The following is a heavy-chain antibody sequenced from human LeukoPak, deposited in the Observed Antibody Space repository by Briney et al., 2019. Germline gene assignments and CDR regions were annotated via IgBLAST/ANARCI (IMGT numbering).Heavy chain of an antibody. Sequence: EASVTVSCKASGYTFTGYYMHWVRQAPGQGLEWMGWINPNSGGTNYAQKFQGRVTMNRDTSISTAYMELSRLRSDDTAVYYCARGDHVRIYAESAFDIWGQGTMVSVSS. V-gene: IGHV1-2*02. J-gene: IGHJ3*02. CDR2: INPNSGGT. D-gene: IGHD5/OR15-5a*01. CDR1: GYTFTGYY. CDR3: ARGDHVRIYAESAFDI.